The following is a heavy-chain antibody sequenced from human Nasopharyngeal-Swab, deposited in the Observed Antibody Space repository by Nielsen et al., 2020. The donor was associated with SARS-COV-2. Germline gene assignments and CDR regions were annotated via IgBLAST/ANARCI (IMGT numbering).Heavy chain of an antibody. D-gene: IGHD6-19*01. CDR3: ARTLVQWLVPYYFDY. Sequence: GESLKISCAASGFNFSSYAMHWVRQAPGKGLEWVAVISYDGSNKYYADSVKGRFTISRDNAKNSLYLQMNSLRAEDTAAYYCARTLVQWLVPYYFDYWGQGTLVTVSS. CDR1: GFNFSSYA. CDR2: ISYDGSNK. J-gene: IGHJ4*02. V-gene: IGHV3-30-3*01.